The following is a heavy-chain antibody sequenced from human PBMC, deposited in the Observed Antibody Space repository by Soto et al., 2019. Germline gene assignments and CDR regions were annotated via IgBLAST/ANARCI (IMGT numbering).Heavy chain of an antibody. V-gene: IGHV4-34*01. D-gene: IGHD2-8*01. CDR2: INHSGST. Sequence: PSETLSLTCAVYGGSFSGYYWSWIRQPPGKGLEWIGEINHSGSTNYNPSLKSRVTISVDTSKNQFSLKLSSVTAADTAVYYCARGGPNIVLMVYASKSWFDPWGQGTLVTVSS. CDR3: ARGGPNIVLMVYASKSWFDP. J-gene: IGHJ5*02. CDR1: GGSFSGYY.